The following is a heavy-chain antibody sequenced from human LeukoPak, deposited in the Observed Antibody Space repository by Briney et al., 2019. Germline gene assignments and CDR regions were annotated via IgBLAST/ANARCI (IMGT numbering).Heavy chain of an antibody. J-gene: IGHJ4*02. CDR2: IYPGDSDT. V-gene: IGHV5-51*01. CDR3: ARHSRARYCSSTSCYGGIDY. CDR1: GYSFTSYW. D-gene: IGHD2-2*01. Sequence: GESLKISCKGSGYSFTSYWIGWVRPMPGKGLEWMGIIYPGDSDTRYSPSFQGQVTISADKSISTAYLQWSSLKASDTAMYYCARHSRARYCSSTSCYGGIDYWGQGTLVTVSS.